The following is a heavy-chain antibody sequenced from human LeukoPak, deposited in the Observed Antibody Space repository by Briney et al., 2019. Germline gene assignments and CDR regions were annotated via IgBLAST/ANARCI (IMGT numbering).Heavy chain of an antibody. V-gene: IGHV5-51*01. CDR3: ARTVRGVKMPDY. J-gene: IGHJ4*02. D-gene: IGHD3-10*01. CDR1: GYTFTSYW. Sequence: KVSCKASGYTFTSYWIGWVRQMPGKGLEWMGIIYPGDSDTRYSPSFQGQVTISADKSISTAYLQWSSLKASDTAMYYCARTVRGVKMPDYWGQGTLVTVSS. CDR2: IYPGDSDT.